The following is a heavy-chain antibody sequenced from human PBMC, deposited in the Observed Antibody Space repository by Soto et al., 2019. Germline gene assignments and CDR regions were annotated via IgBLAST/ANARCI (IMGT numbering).Heavy chain of an antibody. CDR2: IYYSGST. J-gene: IGHJ4*02. Sequence: SETLSLTCTVSGGSISSGCYYWSWIRQHPGKGLEWIGYIYYSGSTYYNPSLKSRVTISVDTSKNQFSLKLSSVTAADTAVYYCARDVKRDGVFDYWGQGTLVNVSS. CDR1: GGSISSGCYY. V-gene: IGHV4-31*03. CDR3: ARDVKRDGVFDY.